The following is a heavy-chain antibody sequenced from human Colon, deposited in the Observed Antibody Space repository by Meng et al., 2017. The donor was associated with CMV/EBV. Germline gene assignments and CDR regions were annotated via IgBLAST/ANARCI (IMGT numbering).Heavy chain of an antibody. CDR2: RNEDGSEK. J-gene: IGHJ5*02. D-gene: IGHD2-2*01. V-gene: IGHV3-7*01. CDR3: ARRSCASDSCYSGWFDP. CDR1: GSTSSSHW. Sequence: GEALKISCTTAGSTSSSHWRSWVRQAPGKGLEWGGNRNEDGSEKNDVVPVKGRFTISRDNAKNTLSLQMDYLRVEDTAVYYCARRSCASDSCYSGWFDPWGQGTLVTVSS.